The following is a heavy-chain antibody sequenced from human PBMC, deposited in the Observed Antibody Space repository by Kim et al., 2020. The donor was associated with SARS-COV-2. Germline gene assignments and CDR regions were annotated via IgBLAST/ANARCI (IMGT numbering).Heavy chain of an antibody. Sequence: GGSLRLSCAASGFTFSNAWMSWVRQAPGKGLEWVGRIKSKTDGGTTDYAAPVKGRFTISRDDSKNTLYLQMNSLKTEDTAVYYCTTGGRGSYVGAFDIWGQGTMVTVSS. CDR1: GFTFSNAW. J-gene: IGHJ3*02. CDR2: IKSKTDGGTT. D-gene: IGHD1-26*01. CDR3: TTGGRGSYVGAFDI. V-gene: IGHV3-15*01.